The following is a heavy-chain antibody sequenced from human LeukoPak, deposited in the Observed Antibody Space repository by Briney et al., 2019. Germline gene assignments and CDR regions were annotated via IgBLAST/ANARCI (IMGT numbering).Heavy chain of an antibody. CDR1: GYTFTSYG. J-gene: IGHJ4*02. CDR2: MNPNSGNT. V-gene: IGHV1-8*02. CDR3: ARIYMVRGVIRSSASFDY. Sequence: ASVKVSCKASGYTFTSYGISWVRQAPGQGLEWMGWMNPNSGNTGYAQKFQGRVTMTRNTSISTAYMELSSLRSEDTAVYYCARIYMVRGVIRSSASFDYWGQGTLVTVSS. D-gene: IGHD3-10*01.